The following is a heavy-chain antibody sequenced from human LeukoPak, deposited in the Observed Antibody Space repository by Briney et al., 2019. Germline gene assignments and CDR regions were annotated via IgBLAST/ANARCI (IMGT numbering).Heavy chain of an antibody. D-gene: IGHD1-20*01. J-gene: IGHJ2*01. CDR1: GFSFSSYG. CDR2: IRYDGSNT. Sequence: GGSLRLSCAASGFSFSSYGMQWVRQAPGKELEWVAFIRYDGSNTYYADSVKGRITISRDNSKNTLYLQMNSLRAEDTAVYYCAKETLTGRDRYFDLWGRGTLVTVSS. CDR3: AKETLTGRDRYFDL. V-gene: IGHV3-30*02.